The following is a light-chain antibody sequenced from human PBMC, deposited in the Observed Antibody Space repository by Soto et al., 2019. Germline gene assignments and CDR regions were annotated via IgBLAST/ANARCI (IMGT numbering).Light chain of an antibody. Sequence: QSVLTQPPSVSGAPGQRVTISCTGRSSNIGAGYDVHWYQQLPGTAPKLLIYVNSNRPSGVPDRFSGTKSGTSASLAITGLQAEDEADYYCQSYDSSLSGYVFGTGTKATVL. CDR3: QSYDSSLSGYV. J-gene: IGLJ1*01. V-gene: IGLV1-40*01. CDR1: SSNIGAGYD. CDR2: VNS.